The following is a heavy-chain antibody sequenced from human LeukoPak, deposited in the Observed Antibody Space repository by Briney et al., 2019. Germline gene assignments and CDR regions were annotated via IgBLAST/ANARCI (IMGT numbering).Heavy chain of an antibody. J-gene: IGHJ6*02. V-gene: IGHV4-39*07. CDR1: GGSISSSSYY. CDR3: ARASPSGDYVDYYYGMDV. Sequence: TSETLSLTCTVSGGSISSSSYYWGWIRQPPGKGLEWIGSIYYSGSTYYNPSLKSRVTISVDTSKNQFSLKLSSVTAADTAVYYCARASPSGDYVDYYYGMDVWGQGTTVTVSS. D-gene: IGHD4-17*01. CDR2: IYYSGST.